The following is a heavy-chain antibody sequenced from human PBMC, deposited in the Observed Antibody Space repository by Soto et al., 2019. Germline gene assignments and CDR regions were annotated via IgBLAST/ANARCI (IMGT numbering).Heavy chain of an antibody. D-gene: IGHD3-10*01. CDR1: GFTFSSYS. J-gene: IGHJ6*02. Sequence: EVQLVESGGGLVKPGGSLRLSCAASGFTFSSYSMNWVRQAPGKGLEWVSSISSSSSYIYYADSVKGRFTISRDNAKNSLDLQMNSLRDEDTAVYYCARGEARFGDNVWGQGTTVTVSS. CDR3: ARGEARFGDNV. CDR2: ISSSSSYI. V-gene: IGHV3-21*01.